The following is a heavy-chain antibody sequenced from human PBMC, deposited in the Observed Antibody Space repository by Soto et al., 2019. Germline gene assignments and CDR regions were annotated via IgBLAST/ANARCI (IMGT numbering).Heavy chain of an antibody. CDR2: INSDGSGT. Sequence: PGGSLRRSCAASGFTFSTYYLHWVRQAPGKGLVWVSRINSDGSGTDYADSVKGRFTISRDNAKNMLYLQMNSLRAEDTAVYYCASLRVSRDGFDMWGQGTMVTVSS. V-gene: IGHV3-74*01. CDR1: GFTFSTYY. J-gene: IGHJ3*02. D-gene: IGHD2-8*01. CDR3: ASLRVSRDGFDM.